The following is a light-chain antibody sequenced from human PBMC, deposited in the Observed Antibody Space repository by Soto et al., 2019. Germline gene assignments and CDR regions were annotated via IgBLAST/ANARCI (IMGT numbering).Light chain of an antibody. CDR3: QHYNNWPPWT. J-gene: IGKJ1*01. CDR2: GAS. CDR1: QSLGSD. Sequence: EIVMTQSPGTLSLSPGDTATLSCRASQSLGSDLAWYQQKPGQAPRLLIYGASTRATGIPARFSGSGSGTEFTLTISSLQSEDFAVYYCQHYNNWPPWTFGQGTKVDI. V-gene: IGKV3D-15*01.